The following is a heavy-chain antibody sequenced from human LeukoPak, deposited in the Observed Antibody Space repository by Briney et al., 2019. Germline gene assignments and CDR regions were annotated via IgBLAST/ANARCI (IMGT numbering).Heavy chain of an antibody. CDR2: IYYSGST. V-gene: IGHV4-39*07. D-gene: IGHD2-2*01. CDR1: GGSISSSSYY. J-gene: IGHJ4*02. CDR3: ARLYCSSTSCYLYYFDY. Sequence: SETLSLTCTVSGGSISSSSYYWGWIRQPPGKGLEWIGSIYYSGSTNYNPSLKSRVTMSVDTSKNQFSLKLSSVTAADTAVYYCARLYCSSTSCYLYYFDYWGQGTLVTVSX.